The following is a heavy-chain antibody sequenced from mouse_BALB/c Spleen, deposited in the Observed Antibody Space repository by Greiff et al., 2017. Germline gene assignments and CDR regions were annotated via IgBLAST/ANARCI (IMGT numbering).Heavy chain of an antibody. V-gene: IGHV1-87*01. CDR3: ARYDGDAMDY. CDR2: IYPGDGDT. J-gene: IGHJ4*01. CDR1: GYTFTSYW. D-gene: IGHD2-3*01. Sequence: QVQLQQSGAELARPGASVKLSCKASGYTFTSYWMQWVKQRPGQGLEWIGAIYPGDGDTRYTQKFKGKATLTADKSSSTAYMQLSSLASEDSAVYYGARYDGDAMDYWGQGTSVTVSS.